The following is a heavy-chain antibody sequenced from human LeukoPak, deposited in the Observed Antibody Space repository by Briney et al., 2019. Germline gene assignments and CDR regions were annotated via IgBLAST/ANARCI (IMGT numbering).Heavy chain of an antibody. D-gene: IGHD3-16*01. V-gene: IGHV4-59*01. CDR3: ARDKRHSYGRYFDH. J-gene: IGHJ4*02. Sequence: PSETVSLTCSVSGDSISTYHWNWIRKPPGKGLEWNGYMQSTGSSKYNPSLKSRVNIFVDTSKDQAALILTSVTAADTAVYYCARDKRHSYGRYFDHWGQGALVTVSS. CDR2: MQSTGSS. CDR1: GDSISTYH.